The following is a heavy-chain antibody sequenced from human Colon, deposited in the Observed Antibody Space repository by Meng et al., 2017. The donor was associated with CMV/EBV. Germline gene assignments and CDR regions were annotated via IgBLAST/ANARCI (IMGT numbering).Heavy chain of an antibody. Sequence: QVQLVESGGGGVQAGRSLGLSGAASGFTFSTHPMHWVRQAPRKGLEWVTVISPGGSDKYYADSVRGRFTFARDNSKNTLYLQMNSLRVEDTAVYYCARESLQLQGTVDYWGQGTLVTVSS. CDR2: ISPGGSDK. CDR1: GFTFSTHP. V-gene: IGHV3-30-3*01. D-gene: IGHD4-11*01. CDR3: ARESLQLQGTVDY. J-gene: IGHJ4*02.